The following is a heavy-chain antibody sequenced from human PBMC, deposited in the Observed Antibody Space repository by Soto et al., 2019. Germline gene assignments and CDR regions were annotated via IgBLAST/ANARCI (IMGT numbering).Heavy chain of an antibody. J-gene: IGHJ4*02. Sequence: QLQLQESGPGLVKPSETLSLTCTVSAGSISSSSYFSGWIRQPPGKGLEWIGTIDYRGSTSYNPSLKSRVTISVDTSKNQFSLTLSSVTAADTAVDYCATRLYHSRGYYYVPYWGQGTLVTVSS. V-gene: IGHV4-39*01. D-gene: IGHD3-22*01. CDR3: ATRLYHSRGYYYVPY. CDR2: IDYRGST. CDR1: AGSISSSSYF.